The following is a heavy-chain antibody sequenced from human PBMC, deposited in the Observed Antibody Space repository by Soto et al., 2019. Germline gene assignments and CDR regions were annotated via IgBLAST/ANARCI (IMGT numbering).Heavy chain of an antibody. CDR1: GFTFASYN. CDR3: AKDKVPYYDFWSGQRWFDP. CDR2: ISNDGNKK. J-gene: IGHJ5*02. V-gene: IGHV3-30*18. D-gene: IGHD3-3*01. Sequence: PGGSLRLSCASSGFTFASYNMLWVRQAPGKGLEWVAVISNDGNKKYYVESVGGRFSISRDNSKSIVYLQMNNVRIEDTAKYYCAKDKVPYYDFWSGQRWFDPWGQGTQVTVSS.